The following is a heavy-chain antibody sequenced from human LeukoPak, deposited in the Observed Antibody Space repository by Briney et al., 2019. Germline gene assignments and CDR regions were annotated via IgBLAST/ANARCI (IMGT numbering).Heavy chain of an antibody. Sequence: ASVKVSCKASGYTFTSYDINWVRQATGQGLEWMGWISAYNGNTNYAQKLQGRVTMTTDTSTSTAYMELRSLRSDDTAVYYCARCSGGSCYSWGYYWGQGTLVTVSS. CDR3: ARCSGGSCYSWGYY. D-gene: IGHD2-15*01. CDR1: GYTFTSYD. V-gene: IGHV1-18*01. J-gene: IGHJ4*02. CDR2: ISAYNGNT.